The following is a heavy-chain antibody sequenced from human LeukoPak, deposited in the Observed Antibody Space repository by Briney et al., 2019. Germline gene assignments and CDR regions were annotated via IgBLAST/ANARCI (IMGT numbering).Heavy chain of an antibody. CDR2: ISAYNGNT. J-gene: IGHJ6*03. D-gene: IGHD3-10*01. V-gene: IGHV1-18*01. CDR1: GYTFTSYG. CDR3: ARVGESMVRGVMGHYYYYMDV. Sequence: ASVKVSCKASGYTFTSYGISWVRQAPGQGLEWMGWISAYNGNTNYAQKLQGRVTMTTDTSTSTAYMELKSLRSDDTAGYYCARVGESMVRGVMGHYYYYMDVWGKGTTVTVSS.